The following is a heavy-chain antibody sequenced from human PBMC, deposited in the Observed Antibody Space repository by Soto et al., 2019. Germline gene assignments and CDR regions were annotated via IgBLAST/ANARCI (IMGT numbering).Heavy chain of an antibody. CDR2: IYYSGST. Sequence: QVQLQESGPGLVKPSQTLSLTCTVSGGSISSGGYYWSWIRQHPGKGLEWIGYIYYSGSTYYNSSLMSRVIITVDTSKNQFSVKLSSVTAAETALYYCARDPTGYYSYYWGQGILVTVSS. CDR1: GGSISSGGYY. V-gene: IGHV4-31*03. D-gene: IGHD3-9*01. CDR3: ARDPTGYYSYY. J-gene: IGHJ4*02.